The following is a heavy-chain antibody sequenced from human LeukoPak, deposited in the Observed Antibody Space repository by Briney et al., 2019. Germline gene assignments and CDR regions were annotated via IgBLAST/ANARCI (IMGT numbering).Heavy chain of an antibody. CDR3: ANVDADASAETTHYFDY. D-gene: IGHD4-17*01. CDR1: GYIFTTYY. CDR2: INPTVGAT. V-gene: IGHV1-46*01. Sequence: ASVKVSCKAFGYIFTTYYMHWVRQVPGQGFEWMGVINPTVGATSYAHNFQGRVTVTRDLSTTTVFMELSSLRYEDTAVYYCANVDADASAETTHYFDYWGQGTLVTVSS. J-gene: IGHJ4*02.